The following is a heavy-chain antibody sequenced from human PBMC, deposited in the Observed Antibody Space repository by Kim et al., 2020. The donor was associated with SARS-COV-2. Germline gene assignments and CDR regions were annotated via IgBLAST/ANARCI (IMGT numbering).Heavy chain of an antibody. CDR1: GGTFSSYA. CDR2: IIPIFGTA. V-gene: IGHV1-69*13. J-gene: IGHJ6*02. CDR3: ARDIPAAEDYYYDMDV. Sequence: SVKVSCKASGGTFSSYAISWLRQAPGQGLEWMGGIIPIFGTANYAQKFQGRVTITADESTSTAYMELSSLISEETAVYYWARDIPAAEDYYYDMDVWGQGTTVPVSS. D-gene: IGHD6-13*01.